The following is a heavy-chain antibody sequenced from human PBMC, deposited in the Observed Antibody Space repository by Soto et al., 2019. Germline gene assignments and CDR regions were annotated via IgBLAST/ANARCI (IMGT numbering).Heavy chain of an antibody. CDR2: ISSDGGKA. CDR3: ARDWAWNYDY. Sequence: QVQLVESGGGVVQPGRSLRLSCAASGFTVSYFGLHWVRQAPGKGLEWVAFISSDGGKAYYADSMKGRFTISRDNSKNTLDQQMNSLKPEDTAVYYCARDWAWNYDYWGQGTLVTVSS. V-gene: IGHV3-30-3*01. J-gene: IGHJ4*02. D-gene: IGHD1-7*01. CDR1: GFTVSYFG.